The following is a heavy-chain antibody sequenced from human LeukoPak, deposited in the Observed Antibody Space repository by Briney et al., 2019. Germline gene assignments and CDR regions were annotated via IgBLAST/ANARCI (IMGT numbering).Heavy chain of an antibody. J-gene: IGHJ6*02. CDR2: IIPIFGTA. CDR1: GGTFSSYA. CDR3: ARVRHGDFWSGHGMDV. Sequence: GASVKVSCTASGGTFSSYAISWVRQAPGQGLEWMGGIIPIFGTANYAQKFQGRVTITADESTSTAYMELSSLRSEDTAVYYCARVRHGDFWSGHGMDVWGQGTTVTVSS. V-gene: IGHV1-69*13. D-gene: IGHD3-3*01.